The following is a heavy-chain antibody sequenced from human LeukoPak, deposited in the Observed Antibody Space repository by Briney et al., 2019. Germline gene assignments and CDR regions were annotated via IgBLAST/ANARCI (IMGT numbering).Heavy chain of an antibody. Sequence: GGSLRLSCAASGFTFSSYAMSWVRQAPGKGLEWVSAISGTGSDTNYADSVKGRFTISRDNFKNTLYLQMNSLRAEDTAIYYCAKHCSSAGCYRFEYWGQGTLVTVSS. CDR3: AKHCSSAGCYRFEY. CDR1: GFTFSSYA. J-gene: IGHJ4*02. V-gene: IGHV3-23*01. D-gene: IGHD2-2*01. CDR2: ISGTGSDT.